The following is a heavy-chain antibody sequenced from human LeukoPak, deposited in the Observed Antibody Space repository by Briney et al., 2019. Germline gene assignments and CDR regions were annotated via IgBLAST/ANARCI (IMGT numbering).Heavy chain of an antibody. J-gene: IGHJ4*02. CDR3: SKKGQNGDYGKPD. Sequence: GGSLRLSCAASGFTFSSYDMYWVRQAPGKGLECVASISRHSGAPTYYAASVKGRFTISRDNSRSTLYLQMNSLRADDTAVYYCSKKGQNGDYGKPDWGQGTLVTVSS. D-gene: IGHD4-17*01. CDR1: GFTFSSYD. V-gene: IGHV3-23*01. CDR2: ISRHSGAPT.